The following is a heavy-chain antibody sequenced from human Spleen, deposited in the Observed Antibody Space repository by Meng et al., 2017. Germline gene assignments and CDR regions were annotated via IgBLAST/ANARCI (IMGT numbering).Heavy chain of an antibody. V-gene: IGHV1-2*01. Sequence: GQPQEPGVELRKTGPRVKSSFKTSGYTFAAYFIHWVLRAPGQGLEWRGDIIPTSSATHYAPRFQGRVHSTSDTSISTFYVELSGLRSDDTAIYYGVRDENISLGKLFGDYWGQGTLVTVSS. CDR1: GYTFAAYF. D-gene: IGHD2/OR15-2a*01. CDR2: IIPTSSAT. CDR3: VRDENISLGKLFGDY. J-gene: IGHJ4*02.